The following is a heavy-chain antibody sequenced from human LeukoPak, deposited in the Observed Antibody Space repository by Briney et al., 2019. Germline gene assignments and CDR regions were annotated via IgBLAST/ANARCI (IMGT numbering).Heavy chain of an antibody. V-gene: IGHV4-30-2*01. CDR1: GGSISSGGYS. CDR3: ASLDHSSSSYFDY. Sequence: SETLSLTCAVSGGSISSGGYSWSWIRQPPGKGLEWIGCIYHSGSTYYNPSLKSRVTISVDRSKNQFSLKLSSVTAADTAVYYCASLDHSSSSYFDYWGQGTLVTVSS. D-gene: IGHD6-6*01. CDR2: IYHSGST. J-gene: IGHJ4*02.